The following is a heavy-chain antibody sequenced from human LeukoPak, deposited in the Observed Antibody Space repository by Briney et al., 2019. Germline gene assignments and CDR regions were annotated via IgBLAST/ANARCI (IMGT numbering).Heavy chain of an antibody. J-gene: IGHJ4*02. CDR1: GGHIDSVY. V-gene: IGHV4-4*08. D-gene: IGHD6-19*01. CDR2: IDNSGST. CDR3: ASGAGWLIDY. Sequence: SETLSLTCSVSGGHIDSVYWNWIRQPPGKGLEWIGYIDNSGSTKYNPSLRSRITMSRDTSKKQFSLKLTSVTAADTAMYYCASGAGWLIDYWGQGTLVSVSS.